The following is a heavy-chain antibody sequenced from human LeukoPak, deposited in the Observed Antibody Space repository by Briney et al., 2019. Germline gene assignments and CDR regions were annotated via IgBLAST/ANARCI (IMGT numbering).Heavy chain of an antibody. CDR3: ARPSGWFRGDAFDI. CDR2: IHNSGNT. V-gene: IGHV4-59*08. D-gene: IGHD6-19*01. J-gene: IGHJ3*02. CDR1: GGSISSYY. Sequence: PSETLSLTCTVSGGSISSYYWTWIREPPGKGLEWIGYIHNSGNTNYNPSLKSRVTISLDTSKNQFSLNLGSVTAADTAVYYCARPSGWFRGDAFDIWGQGTMVTVSS.